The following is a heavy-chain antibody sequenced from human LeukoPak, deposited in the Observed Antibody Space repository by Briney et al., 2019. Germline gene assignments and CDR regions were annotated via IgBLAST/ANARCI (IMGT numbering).Heavy chain of an antibody. V-gene: IGHV3-21*01. CDR1: GFTFSNYN. CDR2: ISSGSNYI. CDR3: ARDLRL. J-gene: IGHJ4*02. Sequence: PGGSLRLSRAASGFTFSNYNMNWVRQAPGKGLEWVSSISSGSNYIYYADSVKGRFTISRDNAKNSLYLRMNSLRADDAAVYYCARDLRLWGQGTLVTVSS.